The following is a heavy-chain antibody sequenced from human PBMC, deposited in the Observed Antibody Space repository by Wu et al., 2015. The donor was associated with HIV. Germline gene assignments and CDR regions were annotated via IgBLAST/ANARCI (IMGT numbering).Heavy chain of an antibody. CDR2: ISAYNGNT. CDR1: GYSFIGYG. D-gene: IGHD5-24*01. V-gene: IGHV1-18*01. J-gene: IGHJ4*01. Sequence: QVQLVQSGAEVKKPGASVKVSCKTSGYSFIGYGFSWVRQAPGQGLEWVGWISAYNGNTNYAQKLQGRVTMTTDTSTTTAYMELRSLRFDDTAVYYCARDPRDDYDRKPFDYWGQGTLVTVAS. CDR3: ARDPRDDYDRKPFDY.